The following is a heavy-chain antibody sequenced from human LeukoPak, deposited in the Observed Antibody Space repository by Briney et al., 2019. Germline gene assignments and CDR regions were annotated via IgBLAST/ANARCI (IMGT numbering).Heavy chain of an antibody. Sequence: PETLSLTCTVSGGSISSSSYYWGWIRQPPGKGLEWIGSIYYSGSTYYNPSLKSRVTISVDTSKNQFSLKLSSVTAADTAVYYCARHGVVLHYYYYGMDVWGQGTTVTVSS. CDR1: GGSISSSSYY. CDR3: ARHGVVLHYYYYGMDV. J-gene: IGHJ6*02. V-gene: IGHV4-39*01. D-gene: IGHD3-3*01. CDR2: IYYSGST.